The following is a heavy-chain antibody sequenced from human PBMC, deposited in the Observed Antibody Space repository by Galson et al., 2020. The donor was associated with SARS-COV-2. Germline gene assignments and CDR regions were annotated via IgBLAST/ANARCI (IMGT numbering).Heavy chain of an antibody. Sequence: TGGSLRLSCAASGFTFSNYGMHWVRQAPGKGLEWVAIMSYDGGNKYYADAVKGRFTISRDNSKNTVNLQMNSLRAEDTAVYYCAKDYGRRYADVWSASPYYGMDVWGQWTTVIVSS. D-gene: IGHD3-3*01. CDR3: AKDYGRRYADVWSASPYYGMDV. J-gene: IGHJ6*02. CDR1: GFTFSNYG. V-gene: IGHV3-30*18. CDR2: MSYDGGNK.